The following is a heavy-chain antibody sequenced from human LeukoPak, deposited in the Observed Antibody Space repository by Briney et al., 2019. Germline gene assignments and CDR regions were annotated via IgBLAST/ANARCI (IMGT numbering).Heavy chain of an antibody. Sequence: ASVKVSCKASGYTVTSYGISWVRQAPGHGLEWMGWISAYNGNTNYAQKLQGRVTMTTDTSTSTAYMELRSLRSDDTAVYYCARGSWYGDWFDPWGQGTLVTVSS. J-gene: IGHJ5*02. CDR3: ARGSWYGDWFDP. V-gene: IGHV1-18*01. CDR2: ISAYNGNT. D-gene: IGHD6-13*01. CDR1: GYTVTSYG.